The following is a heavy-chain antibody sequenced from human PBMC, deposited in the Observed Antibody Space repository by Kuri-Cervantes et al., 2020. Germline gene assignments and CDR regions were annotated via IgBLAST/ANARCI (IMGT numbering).Heavy chain of an antibody. Sequence: GSLRLSCTVSGGSISSSSYYWGWIRQPPGKGLEWIGSIYYSGSTYYSPSLKSRVTISVDTSRNQFSLKLSSVTAADTAVYYCARDDSSGYYYAGYYYYGMDVWGQGTTVTVSS. J-gene: IGHJ6*02. CDR2: IYYSGST. CDR3: ARDDSSGYYYAGYYYYGMDV. D-gene: IGHD3-22*01. V-gene: IGHV4-39*07. CDR1: GGSISSSSYY.